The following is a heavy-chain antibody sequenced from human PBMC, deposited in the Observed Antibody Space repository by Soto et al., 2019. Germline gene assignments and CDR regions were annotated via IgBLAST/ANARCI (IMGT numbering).Heavy chain of an antibody. CDR3: AADRYCSSTSCPNWFDP. V-gene: IGHV1-58*01. D-gene: IGHD2-2*01. CDR1: GFTFASSA. CDR2: IVVGSGNT. J-gene: IGHJ5*02. Sequence: SGKVSCGATGFTFASSAVQWVRQAREQRLEWIGWIVVGSGNTNYAQKFQERVTITRDMSTSTAYMELSSLRSEDTAVYYCAADRYCSSTSCPNWFDPWGQGTLVPVSS.